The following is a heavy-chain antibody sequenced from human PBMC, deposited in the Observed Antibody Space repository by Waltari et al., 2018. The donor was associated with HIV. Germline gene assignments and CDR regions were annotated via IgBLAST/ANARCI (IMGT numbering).Heavy chain of an antibody. V-gene: IGHV3-7*01. Sequence: EVQLVESGGGLLQPAGCLRLSCAASGFTFSSHWMSWVRQAPGKGLEWVANIKQDGSEKYYADSVKGRFTISRDNAKNSLYLQMNSLRAEDTAVYYCARDLGYSYGYVSDYWGQGTLVTVSS. D-gene: IGHD5-18*01. J-gene: IGHJ4*02. CDR2: IKQDGSEK. CDR3: ARDLGYSYGYVSDY. CDR1: GFTFSSHW.